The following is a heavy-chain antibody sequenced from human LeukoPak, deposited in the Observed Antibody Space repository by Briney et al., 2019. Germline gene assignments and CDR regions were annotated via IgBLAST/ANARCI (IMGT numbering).Heavy chain of an antibody. Sequence: SQTLSLTCAISGDSVSSNSAAWNWIRQSPSRGPEWLGRTYYRSKWYNDYAVSVKSRITINPDTSKNQFSLQLNSVTPEDTAVYYCARVPTYYYGSGSHPPFDYWGQGTLVTVSS. J-gene: IGHJ4*02. V-gene: IGHV6-1*01. CDR2: TYYRSKWYN. D-gene: IGHD3-10*01. CDR3: ARVPTYYYGSGSHPPFDY. CDR1: GDSVSSNSAA.